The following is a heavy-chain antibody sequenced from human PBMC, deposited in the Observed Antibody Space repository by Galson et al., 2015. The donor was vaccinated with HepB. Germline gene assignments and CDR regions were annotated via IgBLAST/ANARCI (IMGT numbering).Heavy chain of an antibody. D-gene: IGHD3-3*01. CDR3: ARERITIFGVVTTYYYYYGMDV. CDR1: GFTFSSYW. J-gene: IGHJ6*02. Sequence: SLRLSCAASGFTFSSYWMHWVRQAPGKGLVWVSRINSDGSSTSYADSVKGRFTISRDNAKNTLYLQMNSLRAEDTAVYYCARERITIFGVVTTYYYYYGMDVWGQGTTVTVSS. CDR2: INSDGSST. V-gene: IGHV3-74*01.